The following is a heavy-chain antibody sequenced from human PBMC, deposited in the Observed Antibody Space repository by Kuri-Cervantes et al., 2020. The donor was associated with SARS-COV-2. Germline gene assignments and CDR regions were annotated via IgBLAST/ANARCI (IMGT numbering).Heavy chain of an antibody. D-gene: IGHD6-6*01. CDR3: ARDPGASSSDYFDY. Sequence: SVKVSCKASGGSFSSYAISWVRQAPGQGLEWMGGIIPIFGTANYAQKFQGRVTITTDESTSTAYMELSSLRSDDTAVYYCARDPGASSSDYFDYWGQGTPVTVSS. J-gene: IGHJ4*02. V-gene: IGHV1-69*05. CDR2: IIPIFGTA. CDR1: GGSFSSYA.